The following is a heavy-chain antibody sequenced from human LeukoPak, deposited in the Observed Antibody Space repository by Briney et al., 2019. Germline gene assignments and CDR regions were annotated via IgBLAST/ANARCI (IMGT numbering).Heavy chain of an antibody. V-gene: IGHV4-34*01. CDR3: SGPQAGAAFEI. CDR1: GGSFSAYS. Sequence: PSETLSLTCAVYGGSFSAYSWTWIRRPPGKGPEWIGEINHSGGTNHNPSLKSRVSISRDSSKNQIFLKLRSVTAADTAVYYCSGPQAGAAFEIWSQGTMVTVSS. D-gene: IGHD6-13*01. CDR2: INHSGGT. J-gene: IGHJ3*02.